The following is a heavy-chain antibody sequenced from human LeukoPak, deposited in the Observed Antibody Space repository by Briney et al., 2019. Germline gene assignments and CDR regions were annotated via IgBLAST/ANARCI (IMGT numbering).Heavy chain of an antibody. V-gene: IGHV1-2*02. CDR2: INPNSGGT. CDR3: AREWSVGATGEADLGY. Sequence: ASVKVSCKASGYTFTDYYLHWVRQAPGQGLEWMGWINPNSGGTNYAQKSQGRVTITRDTSISTAYMGLSRLRSDDTAVYYCAREWSVGATGEADLGYWGQGTLVTVSS. D-gene: IGHD1-26*01. J-gene: IGHJ4*02. CDR1: GYTFTDYY.